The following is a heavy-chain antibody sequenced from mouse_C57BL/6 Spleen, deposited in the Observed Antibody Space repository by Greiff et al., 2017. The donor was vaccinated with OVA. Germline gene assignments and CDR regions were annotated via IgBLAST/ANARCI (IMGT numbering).Heavy chain of an antibody. Sequence: EVKVVESGEGLVKPGGSLKLSCAASGFTFSSYAMSWVRQTPEKRLEWVAYISSGGDYIYYADTVKGRFTISRDNARNTLYLQMSSLKSEDTAMYYCTRDYYGSSHFAYWGQGTLVTVSA. CDR1: GFTFSSYA. V-gene: IGHV5-9-1*02. CDR2: ISSGGDYI. J-gene: IGHJ3*01. CDR3: TRDYYGSSHFAY. D-gene: IGHD1-1*01.